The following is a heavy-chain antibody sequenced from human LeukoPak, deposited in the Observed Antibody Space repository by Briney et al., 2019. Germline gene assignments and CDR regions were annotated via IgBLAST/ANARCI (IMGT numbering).Heavy chain of an antibody. CDR1: GYTFTSYD. CDR3: ARFSSSWLYFDY. V-gene: IGHV1-8*03. J-gene: IGHJ4*02. Sequence: ASVKVSCKASGYTFTSYDISWVRQATGQGLEWMGWMNPNSGITGYAQKFQGRVTISRNTSISTAYMELSSLRSDDTAVYYCARFSSSWLYFDYWGQGTLVTVSS. D-gene: IGHD6-13*01. CDR2: MNPNSGIT.